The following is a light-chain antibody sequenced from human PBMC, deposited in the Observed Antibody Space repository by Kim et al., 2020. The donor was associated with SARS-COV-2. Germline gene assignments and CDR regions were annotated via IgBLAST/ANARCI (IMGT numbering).Light chain of an antibody. V-gene: IGKV3-11*01. CDR3: QQRGSWPLT. CDR2: DAS. CDR1: QRINSY. J-gene: IGKJ4*01. Sequence: VSPGERATLSCRASQRINSYLGWYQQKPGQAPRLLIYDASNRATGIPARFSGSGSGTDFTLTISSLEPEDSAIYYCQQRGSWPLTFGGGTKVDIK.